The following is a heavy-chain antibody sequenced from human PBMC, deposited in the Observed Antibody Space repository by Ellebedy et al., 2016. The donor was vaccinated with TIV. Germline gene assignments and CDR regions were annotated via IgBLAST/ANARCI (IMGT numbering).Heavy chain of an antibody. Sequence: SETLSLXXTVSGGSISSSSYNWGWIRQSPGKGLEWIGSVYYSGSTYYNPSLKSRVTISVDTSKNQFSLKLSSVTAADTAVYYCVRVVVVPAASLYYFDYWGQGTLVTVSS. J-gene: IGHJ4*02. D-gene: IGHD2-2*01. V-gene: IGHV4-39*07. CDR1: GGSISSSSYN. CDR2: VYYSGST. CDR3: VRVVVVPAASLYYFDY.